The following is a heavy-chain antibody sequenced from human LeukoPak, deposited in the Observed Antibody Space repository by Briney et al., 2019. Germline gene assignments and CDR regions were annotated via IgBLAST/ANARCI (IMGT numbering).Heavy chain of an antibody. CDR1: GYTFTIYG. CDR3: ARGVGGAAQRGYYYYMDV. Sequence: GASVNVSFKASGYTFTIYGISWVRQAPGQGLEWMGWISAYNGNTNYAQKLQGRVPMTTDTSTSTAYMELRSLKTDDPAVYYWARGVGGAAQRGYYYYMDVWGKGTTVTVSS. V-gene: IGHV1-18*01. J-gene: IGHJ6*03. CDR2: ISAYNGNT. D-gene: IGHD3-16*01.